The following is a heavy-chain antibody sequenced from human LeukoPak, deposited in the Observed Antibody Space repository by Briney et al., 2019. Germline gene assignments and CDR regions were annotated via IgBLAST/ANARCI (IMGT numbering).Heavy chain of an antibody. CDR3: ARAGPIDY. CDR1: GFIVSSKY. Sequence: PGRSLRLSCAASGFIVSSKYMCWVRQAPGKGLEWVSVTYSGGSTYYAASVEGRFTISRDNSKNTVYLQMNNLRVDDTAVYYCARAGPIDYWGQGTLVTVSS. CDR2: TYSGGST. J-gene: IGHJ4*02. V-gene: IGHV3-53*01.